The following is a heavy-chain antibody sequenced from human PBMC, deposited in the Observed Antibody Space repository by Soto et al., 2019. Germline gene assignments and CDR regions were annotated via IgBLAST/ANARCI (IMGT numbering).Heavy chain of an antibody. Sequence: GGSLRLSCAASGFTFSSYAMHWVRQAPGKGLEWVAVISYDGSNKYYADSVKGRFTISRDNSKNTLYLQMNSLRAEDTAVYYCASPFLGSGPRDYWGQGTLVTVSS. CDR3: ASPFLGSGPRDY. CDR2: ISYDGSNK. CDR1: GFTFSSYA. D-gene: IGHD2-15*01. V-gene: IGHV3-30-3*01. J-gene: IGHJ4*02.